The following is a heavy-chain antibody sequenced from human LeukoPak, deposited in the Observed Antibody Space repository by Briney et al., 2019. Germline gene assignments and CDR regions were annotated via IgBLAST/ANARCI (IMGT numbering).Heavy chain of an antibody. V-gene: IGHV4-59*12. CDR2: IYSSGST. CDR3: ARGRAIWYYDFWSGYHPFDY. CDR1: GGSISNYY. D-gene: IGHD3-3*01. J-gene: IGHJ4*02. Sequence: SETLSLTCTVSGGSISNYYWSWIRQPPGKGLEWIGYIYSSGSTNYNPSLKSRVTISVDTSKNQFSLKLSSVTAADTAVYYCARGRAIWYYDFWSGYHPFDYWGQGTLVTVSS.